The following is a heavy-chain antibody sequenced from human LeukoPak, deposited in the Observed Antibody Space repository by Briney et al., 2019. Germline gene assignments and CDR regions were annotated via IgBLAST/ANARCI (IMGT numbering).Heavy chain of an antibody. CDR2: IKSKTDGGAT. Sequence: GGSLRLSCAASGFTFTNACMNWVRQAPGKGLEWVGHIKSKTDGGATTYAAPVKGRFTISRGDSKDTLYLQMNNLKTEDTAVYYCTTAYYYGSGSPDHWGQGTLVTVSS. CDR3: TTAYYYGSGSPDH. V-gene: IGHV3-15*01. D-gene: IGHD3-10*01. CDR1: GFTFTNAC. J-gene: IGHJ4*02.